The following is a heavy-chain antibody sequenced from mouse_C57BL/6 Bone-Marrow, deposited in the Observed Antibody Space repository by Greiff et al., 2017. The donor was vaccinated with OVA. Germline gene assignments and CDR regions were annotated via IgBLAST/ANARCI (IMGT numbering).Heavy chain of an antibody. CDR3: ARELRFYYVDY. J-gene: IGHJ2*01. CDR2: ISYSGST. CDR1: GYSITSGYD. V-gene: IGHV3-1*01. D-gene: IGHD1-1*01. Sequence: EVKLMESGPGMVKPSQSLSLTCTVTGYSITSGYDWHWIRHFPGNKLEWMGYISYSGSTNYNPSLKSRTSITHDTSKNHFFLKLNSVTTEDTATYYCARELRFYYVDYWGQGTTLTVSS.